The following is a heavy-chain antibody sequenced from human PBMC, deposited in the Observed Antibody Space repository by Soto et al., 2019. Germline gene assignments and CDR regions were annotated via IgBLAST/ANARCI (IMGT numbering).Heavy chain of an antibody. CDR3: ARHTRNLFDP. J-gene: IGHJ5*02. V-gene: IGHV4-39*01. Sequence: QLQLQESGPGLVKPSETLSLTCTVSGDSMTSSSYYWAWIRQPPGKGLEWIGSIYYSERTSYNSGSTYYSPSLKSRVTISGDTSKSQFSLKLSSVTAADTAVYYCARHTRNLFDPRGQGTLVTVSS. CDR2: IYYSERTSYNSGST. CDR1: GDSMTSSSYY.